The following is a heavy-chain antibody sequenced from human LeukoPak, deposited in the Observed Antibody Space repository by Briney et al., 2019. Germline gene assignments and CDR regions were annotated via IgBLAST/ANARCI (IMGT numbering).Heavy chain of an antibody. Sequence: GGSLRLSCAASGFTVSSNYMSWVRQAPGKGLEWVSVIYSSGSTYYADSVKGRFTISRDNSKNTLYLQMNSLRADDTAVYYCARGDYYDGSVYHYAGTDYWGQGTLATVSS. CDR2: IYSSGST. V-gene: IGHV3-66*03. CDR1: GFTVSSNY. D-gene: IGHD3-22*01. J-gene: IGHJ4*02. CDR3: ARGDYYDGSVYHYAGTDY.